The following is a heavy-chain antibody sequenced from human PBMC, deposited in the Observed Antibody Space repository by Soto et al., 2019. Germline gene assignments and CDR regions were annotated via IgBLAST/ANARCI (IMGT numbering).Heavy chain of an antibody. J-gene: IGHJ4*02. CDR1: GFTFSSYG. V-gene: IGHV3-23*01. D-gene: IGHD6-19*01. CDR2: ISGSGGST. Sequence: EVQQLESGVGLVQPGGSLRLSCAASGFTFSSYGMSWVRPAPGKGLEWVSAISGSGGSTYNADSVKGRFTISRDNSKNTLDLQINSLRAEDTAVYYCAKNEGNISVWYLDWGQGTLVTVSS. CDR3: AKNEGNISVWYLD.